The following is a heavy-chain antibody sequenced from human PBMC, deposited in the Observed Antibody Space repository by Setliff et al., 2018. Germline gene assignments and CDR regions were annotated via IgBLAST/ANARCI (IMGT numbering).Heavy chain of an antibody. CDR2: IYSSGTT. Sequence: SETLSLTCTVSGGSISTSSYHWVWIRQSPGKGLEWIGTIYSSGTTYYNLSLKSQVTISLDTSKSQFSLNLGSVTAADTAVYYCTRRPRGRAAFDIWGQGTMVTVSS. V-gene: IGHV4-39*01. D-gene: IGHD3-10*01. CDR1: GGSISTSSYH. CDR3: TRRPRGRAAFDI. J-gene: IGHJ3*02.